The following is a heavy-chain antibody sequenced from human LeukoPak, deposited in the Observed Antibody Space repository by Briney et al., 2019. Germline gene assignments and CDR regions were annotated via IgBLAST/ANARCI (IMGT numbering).Heavy chain of an antibody. CDR2: ISYDGSNK. CDR3: AKGETWDY. J-gene: IGHJ4*02. V-gene: IGHV3-30*18. CDR1: GFPFSSYG. Sequence: GSLRLSFAASGFPFSSYGMHWVRPAPGKGLEWVAVISYDGSNKYYADSVKGRFTISRDNSKNTLYLQMNSLRAEDTAVYYCAKGETWDYWGQGTLVTVSS.